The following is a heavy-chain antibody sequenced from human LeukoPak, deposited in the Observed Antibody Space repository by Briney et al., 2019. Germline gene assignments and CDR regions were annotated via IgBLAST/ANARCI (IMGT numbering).Heavy chain of an antibody. CDR3: ARPKYSSSWQIFDY. D-gene: IGHD6-13*01. CDR2: ISSSGNTI. CDR1: GFTFSDYY. V-gene: IGHV3-11*01. J-gene: IGHJ4*02. Sequence: GGSLRLSCAASGFTFSDYYMSWIRQAPGKGLEWVSYISSSGNTIYYADSVKSGFTISRDNAKNSVFLQMNSLRAEDTAVYYCARPKYSSSWQIFDYWGQGTLVTASS.